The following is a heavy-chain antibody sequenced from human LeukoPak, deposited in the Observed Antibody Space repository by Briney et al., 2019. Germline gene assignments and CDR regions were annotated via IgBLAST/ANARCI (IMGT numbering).Heavy chain of an antibody. CDR1: GFSITSGYF. CDR3: AKGGLVTNYYYYYMDV. J-gene: IGHJ6*03. CDR2: IYYSGST. Sequence: SETLSLTCTVSGFSITSGYFWGWIRQPPGKGLEWIGSIYYSGSTYYNPSLKSRVTISVDTSKNQFSLKLSSVTAADTAVYYCAKGGLVTNYYYYYMDVWGKGTTVTISS. V-gene: IGHV4-38-2*02. D-gene: IGHD4-11*01.